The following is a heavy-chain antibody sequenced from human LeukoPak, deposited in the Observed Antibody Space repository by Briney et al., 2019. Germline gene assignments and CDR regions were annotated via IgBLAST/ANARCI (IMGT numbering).Heavy chain of an antibody. Sequence: GGSLRLSCAATGFTFSSYGMHWVRQAPGKGLGWVAFIRYDGSNKYYADSVKGRFTISRDNSKNTLYLQMNSLRAEDTAVYYCAKRRDGYSLGWGQGTLVTVSS. V-gene: IGHV3-30*02. CDR3: AKRRDGYSLG. CDR2: IRYDGSNK. J-gene: IGHJ4*02. CDR1: GFTFSSYG. D-gene: IGHD5-24*01.